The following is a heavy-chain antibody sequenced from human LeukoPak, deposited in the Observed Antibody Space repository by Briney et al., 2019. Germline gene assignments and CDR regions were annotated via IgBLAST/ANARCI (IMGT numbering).Heavy chain of an antibody. J-gene: IGHJ4*02. V-gene: IGHV4-59*08. CDR1: GYSISSYY. Sequence: SETLSLTCTVSGYSISSYYWTWIRQPPGKGLEWIGYLDYSGSTNYNPSLKSRVTISVDTSKNQFSLKLSSVTAADTAVYHCASLRERSYYARGFDYWGRGTLVTVSS. D-gene: IGHD1-26*01. CDR3: ASLRERSYYARGFDY. CDR2: LDYSGST.